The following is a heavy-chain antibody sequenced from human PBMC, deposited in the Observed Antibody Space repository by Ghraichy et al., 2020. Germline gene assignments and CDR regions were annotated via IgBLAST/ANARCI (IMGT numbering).Heavy chain of an antibody. CDR1: GGSISRYY. D-gene: IGHD2-15*01. CDR3: ARPAGSGYWYYFDY. V-gene: IGHV4-59*08. J-gene: IGHJ4*02. CDR2: ISDSGDT. Sequence: SETLSLTCTVSGGSISRYYWSWIRQPPGKGLEWIGYISDSGDTSYNPSLRGRVTVSLDTSKNQFSLKLSSVTAADTAVYYCARPAGSGYWYYFDYWGQGTLVTVSS.